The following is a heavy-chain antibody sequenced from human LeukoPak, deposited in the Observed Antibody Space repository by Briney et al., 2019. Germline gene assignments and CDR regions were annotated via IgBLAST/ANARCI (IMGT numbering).Heavy chain of an antibody. Sequence: ASVKVSCKASGGTFSSYAISWVRQAPGQGLEWMGGIIPIFGTANYAQKLQGRVTITADESTSTAYMELSSLRSEDTAVYYCARDLVDTAMWEFDYWGQGTLVTVSS. D-gene: IGHD5-18*01. J-gene: IGHJ4*02. CDR1: GGTFSSYA. CDR3: ARDLVDTAMWEFDY. CDR2: IIPIFGTA. V-gene: IGHV1-69*13.